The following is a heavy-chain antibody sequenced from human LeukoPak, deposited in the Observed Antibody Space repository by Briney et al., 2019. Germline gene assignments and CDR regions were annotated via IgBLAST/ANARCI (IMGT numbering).Heavy chain of an antibody. CDR3: AREVTLNWFDP. D-gene: IGHD3-10*01. V-gene: IGHV3-7*01. CDR2: IKQDGSEK. Sequence: PGGSLRLSCTASGFTFSDYWMTWVRQAPGKGLEWVANIKQDGSEKYYVDSVKGRFTISRDNGKNSLYLQMNSLRAEDTAVYYCAREVTLNWFDPWGQGTLVTVSP. J-gene: IGHJ5*02. CDR1: GFTFSDYW.